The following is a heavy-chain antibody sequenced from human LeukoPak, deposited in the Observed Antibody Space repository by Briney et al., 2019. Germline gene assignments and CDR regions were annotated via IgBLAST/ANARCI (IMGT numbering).Heavy chain of an antibody. CDR1: GGSISSHY. V-gene: IGHV4-59*11. CDR2: IYYSGST. Sequence: SETLSLTCTVSGGSISSHYWSWIRQPPGKGLEWIGYIYYSGSTNYNPSLKSRVTISVDTPKNQFSLKLSSVTAADTAVYYCARELAHYGMDVWGQGTTVTVSS. J-gene: IGHJ6*02. CDR3: ARELAHYGMDV.